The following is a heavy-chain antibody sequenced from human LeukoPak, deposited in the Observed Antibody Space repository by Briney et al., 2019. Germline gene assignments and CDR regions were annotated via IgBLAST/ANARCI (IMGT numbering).Heavy chain of an antibody. CDR2: ISAYNGNT. Sequence: ASVKVSCKASGYTFTSYGISWVRQAPGQGLEWMGWISAYNGNTNYAQKLQGRVTMTTDTSTSTAYMELRSLRSDDTAVYYCARDDRSPSDYYGMDVWGQGTTVTVSS. CDR3: ARDDRSPSDYYGMDV. J-gene: IGHJ6*02. D-gene: IGHD2-15*01. CDR1: GYTFTSYG. V-gene: IGHV1-18*01.